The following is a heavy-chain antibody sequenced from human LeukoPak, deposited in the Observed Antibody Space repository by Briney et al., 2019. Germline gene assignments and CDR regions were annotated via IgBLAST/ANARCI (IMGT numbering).Heavy chain of an antibody. CDR1: GYTFTGYY. CDR3: ARAEDYYGSGSYCHFDY. J-gene: IGHJ4*02. Sequence: ASVKVSCKASGYTFTGYYMHWVRQAPGQGLEWMGWINPNSGGTNYAQKFQGRVTMTRDTSISTAYMELSRLRSDDTAVYYCARAEDYYGSGSYCHFDYWGQGTLVTVSS. V-gene: IGHV1-2*02. CDR2: INPNSGGT. D-gene: IGHD3-10*01.